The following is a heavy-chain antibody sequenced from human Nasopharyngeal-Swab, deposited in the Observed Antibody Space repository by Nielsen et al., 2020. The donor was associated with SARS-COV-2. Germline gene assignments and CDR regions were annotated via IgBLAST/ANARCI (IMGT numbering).Heavy chain of an antibody. V-gene: IGHV4-39*01. J-gene: IGHJ4*02. CDR3: ATLSSSWYEYYFDY. CDR2: IYYGGST. CDR1: GGSISSSTYY. D-gene: IGHD6-13*01. Sequence: SETLSLTCTVSGGSISSSTYYWAWIPQPPGKGLEWIGSIYYGGSTYYNPSLKSRVTISVDTSKNQFSLKLSSVTAADTAVYYCATLSSSWYEYYFDYWGQGTLVTVSS.